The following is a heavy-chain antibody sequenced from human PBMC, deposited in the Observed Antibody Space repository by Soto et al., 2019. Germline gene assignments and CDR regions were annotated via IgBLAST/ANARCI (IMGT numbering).Heavy chain of an antibody. CDR1: GYTFTSCG. CDR3: ARLIAVAGTIWFEP. J-gene: IGHJ5*02. CDR2: ISAYNGNT. D-gene: IGHD6-19*01. Sequence: ASVKVSCKASGYTFTSCGISWVRQAPGQGLEWMGWISAYNGNTNYAQKLQGRVTMTTDTSTSTAYMELRSLRSDDTAVYYCARLIAVAGTIWFEPWGQGTLVTVSS. V-gene: IGHV1-18*01.